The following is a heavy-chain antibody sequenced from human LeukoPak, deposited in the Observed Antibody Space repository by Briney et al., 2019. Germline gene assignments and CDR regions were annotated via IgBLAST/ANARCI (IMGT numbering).Heavy chain of an antibody. J-gene: IGHJ4*02. CDR3: GTVFDH. V-gene: IGHV3-48*04. Sequence: HSGGSLRLSCAASGFTFSSYSMNWVRQAPGKGLEWVSYITDTSGIIYYTDSVKGRFTISRDNAKNSLYLQMNSLRAEDTAVYYCGTVFDHWGPGILVTVSS. CDR1: GFTFSSYS. CDR2: ITDTSGII.